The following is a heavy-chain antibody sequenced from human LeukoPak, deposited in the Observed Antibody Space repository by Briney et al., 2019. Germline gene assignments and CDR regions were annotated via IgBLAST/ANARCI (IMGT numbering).Heavy chain of an antibody. CDR1: GFTFSNYA. Sequence: GGSLRLSCAASGFTFSNYAMHWVRQAPGKRLEWVAFIRYDGINKDYADSVKGRFTISRDNSKNTLYLQMNSLRAEDTAVYFCAKDWRCSSTSCVYYYYMDVWGKGTTVTVSS. J-gene: IGHJ6*03. V-gene: IGHV3-30*02. CDR2: IRYDGINK. CDR3: AKDWRCSSTSCVYYYYMDV. D-gene: IGHD2-2*01.